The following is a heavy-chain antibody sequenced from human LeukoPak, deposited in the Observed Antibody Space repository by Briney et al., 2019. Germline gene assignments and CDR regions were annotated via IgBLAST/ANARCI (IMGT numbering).Heavy chain of an antibody. CDR2: INSDGSGT. Sequence: PGGSVRLSCGASGFTFSSYWMHWVRQAPGKGLVWVSRINSDGSGTTYADSVKGRSTISRDNAKNTLNLQMNSLRAEDTAVYYCARDPGGYPDYWGQGTLVTVSS. V-gene: IGHV3-74*01. CDR3: ARDPGGYPDY. D-gene: IGHD5-12*01. J-gene: IGHJ4*02. CDR1: GFTFSSYW.